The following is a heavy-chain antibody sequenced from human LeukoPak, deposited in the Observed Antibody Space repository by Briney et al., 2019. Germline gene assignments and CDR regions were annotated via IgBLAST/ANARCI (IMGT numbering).Heavy chain of an antibody. V-gene: IGHV1-69*01. CDR1: GGTFSSYA. D-gene: IGHD2-21*02. CDR3: AREAGCGGDCYGRYFDL. CDR2: ITPIFGTA. Sequence: ASVKVSCKASGGTFSSYAISWVRQAPGQGLEWMGGITPIFGTANYAQKFQGRVTITADESTSTAYMELSSLRSEDTAVYYCAREAGCGGDCYGRYFDLWGRGTLVTVSS. J-gene: IGHJ2*01.